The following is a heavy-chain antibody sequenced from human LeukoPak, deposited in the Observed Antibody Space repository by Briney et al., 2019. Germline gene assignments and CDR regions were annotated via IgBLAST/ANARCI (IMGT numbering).Heavy chain of an antibody. V-gene: IGHV3-30*02. CDR3: ARGELRYFDWLEYFDY. D-gene: IGHD3-9*01. CDR2: IRYDGSNK. J-gene: IGHJ4*02. CDR1: GFTFSSYG. Sequence: PGGSLRLSCAASGFTFSSYGMHWVRQAPGKGLEWVAFIRYDGSNKYYADSVKGRFTISRDNSKNTLYLQMNSLRAEDTAVYYCARGELRYFDWLEYFDYWGQGTLVTVSS.